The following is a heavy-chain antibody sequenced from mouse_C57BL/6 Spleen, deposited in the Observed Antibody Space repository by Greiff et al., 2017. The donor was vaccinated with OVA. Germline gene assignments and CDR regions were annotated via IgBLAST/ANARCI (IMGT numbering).Heavy chain of an antibody. CDR3: ARGVRDYGSSSYYFDY. Sequence: VQLVESGPELVKPGASVKISCKASGYAFSSSWMNWVKQRPGKGLEWIGQIYPGDGDTNYNGKFKGKATLTADKSSSTAYMQLSSLTSEDSAVYFCARGVRDYGSSSYYFDYWGQGTTLTVSS. CDR1: GYAFSSSW. D-gene: IGHD1-1*01. CDR2: IYPGDGDT. V-gene: IGHV1-82*01. J-gene: IGHJ2*01.